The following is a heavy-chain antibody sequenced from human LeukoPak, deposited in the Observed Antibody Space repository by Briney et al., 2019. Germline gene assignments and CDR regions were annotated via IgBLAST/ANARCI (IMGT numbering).Heavy chain of an antibody. CDR3: ARGLVVSAFDI. V-gene: IGHV4-59*12. CDR2: IYYSGST. CDR1: GGSISSYY. J-gene: IGHJ3*02. D-gene: IGHD2-15*01. Sequence: SETLSLTCTVSGGSISSYYWSWIRQPPGKGLEWIGYIYYSGSTNYNPSLKSRVTISVDTSKNQFSLKLSSVTAADTAVYYCARGLVVSAFDIWGQGTMVTVSS.